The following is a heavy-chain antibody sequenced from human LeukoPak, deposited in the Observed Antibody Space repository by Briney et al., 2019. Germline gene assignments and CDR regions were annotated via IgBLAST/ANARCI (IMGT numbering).Heavy chain of an antibody. CDR3: ARDKSKLLAAPRPFDP. Sequence: GASVEVSCKASGYTFTSYGISWVRQAPGQGLEWMGWISAYNGNTNYAQKLQGRVTMTTDTSTSTAYMELRSLRSDDTAVYYCARDKSKLLAAPRPFDPWGQGTLVTVSS. CDR1: GYTFTSYG. CDR2: ISAYNGNT. J-gene: IGHJ5*02. D-gene: IGHD3-3*02. V-gene: IGHV1-18*04.